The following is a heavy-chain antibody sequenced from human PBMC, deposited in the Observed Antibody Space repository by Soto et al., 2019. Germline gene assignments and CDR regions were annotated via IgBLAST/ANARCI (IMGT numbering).Heavy chain of an antibody. CDR2: IGYDGNNK. CDR3: ARGGVTGIVVIFGSPLDI. J-gene: IGHJ3*02. Sequence: QVQLVESGGGWVQPGRSLRLSCEVTGFSFTTYGMHWVRQAPGKGLEWVAVIGYDGNNKYYADSVEGRFTISRDNSKNTVYLQMKSLRGDDTAVYYCARGGVTGIVVIFGSPLDIWGQGTVVTVSS. D-gene: IGHD2-21*01. CDR1: GFSFTTYG. V-gene: IGHV3-33*01.